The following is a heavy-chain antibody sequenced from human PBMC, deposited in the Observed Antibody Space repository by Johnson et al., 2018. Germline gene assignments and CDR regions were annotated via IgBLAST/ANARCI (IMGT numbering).Heavy chain of an antibody. CDR2: ISSTGRGT. J-gene: IGHJ4*02. CDR3: ARDPAVRDLADLGKFDY. D-gene: IGHD7-27*01. V-gene: IGHV3-11*04. CDR1: GFPFSDHY. Sequence: QVQLVQSGGGLIKPGRSLTLSCAASGFPFSDHYMAWVRQTRGKGLEWISGISSTGRGTYYADPVKGRVTISRDNAKNSMYLQMKSLRDDDTGLYYCARDPAVRDLADLGKFDYWGQGVLVTVSS.